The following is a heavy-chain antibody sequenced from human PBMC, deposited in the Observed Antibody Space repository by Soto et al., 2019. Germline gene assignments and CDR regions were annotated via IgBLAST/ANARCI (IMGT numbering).Heavy chain of an antibody. V-gene: IGHV4-59*12. CDR2: FDDTGST. Sequence: SETLSLTCTVSGSSISSYYWSWFRQPPGKGLEWIGYFDDTGSTNYSPSLKSRVTVSGDTSNIRFSLKLSSVTAADTPVYYCARGPSGAKENAFDNWGQGTMVSVSS. CDR3: ARGPSGAKENAFDN. J-gene: IGHJ3*02. D-gene: IGHD7-27*01. CDR1: GSSISSYY.